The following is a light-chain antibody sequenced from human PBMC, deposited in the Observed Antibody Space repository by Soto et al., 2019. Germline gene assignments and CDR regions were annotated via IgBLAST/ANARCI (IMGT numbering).Light chain of an antibody. CDR1: QTISSW. Sequence: DIQMTQSPSTLSGSVGDRVTITCRASQTISSWLAWYQQKPGKAPKLLIYKASTLQSGVPSRFSGSGSGTEFTLTISSLQPEDVATYYCQHYDRLPSTFGQGTRLEIK. CDR2: KAS. CDR3: QHYDRLPST. V-gene: IGKV1-5*03. J-gene: IGKJ5*01.